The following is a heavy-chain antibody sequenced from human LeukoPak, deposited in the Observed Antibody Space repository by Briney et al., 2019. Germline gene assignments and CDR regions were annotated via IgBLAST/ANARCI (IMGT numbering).Heavy chain of an antibody. Sequence: GGSLRLSCAASGFTFRTYWMAWVRQAPGKGLEWVANIKGDESARHQADSVKGRFTISRDNAQNSVYLQMSSLRGEDTAVYYCARDVGGSLNYWGQGTLVTVSS. V-gene: IGHV3-7*01. CDR2: IKGDESAR. CDR1: GFTFRTYW. D-gene: IGHD1-26*01. J-gene: IGHJ4*02. CDR3: ARDVGGSLNY.